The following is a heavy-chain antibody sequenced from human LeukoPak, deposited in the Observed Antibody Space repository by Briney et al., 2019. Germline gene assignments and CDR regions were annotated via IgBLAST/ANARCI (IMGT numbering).Heavy chain of an antibody. CDR1: GYTFTSYA. CDR2: INAGNGNT. D-gene: IGHD3-3*01. J-gene: IGHJ6*02. V-gene: IGHV1-3*01. Sequence: ASVKVSCKASGYTFTSYAMHWVRQAPGQGLEWMGWINAGNGNTKYSQKFQGRVTITRDTSASTAYMELSSLRSEDTAVYYCARNGAEEWLLYPYYGMDVWGQGTTVTVSS. CDR3: ARNGAEEWLLYPYYGMDV.